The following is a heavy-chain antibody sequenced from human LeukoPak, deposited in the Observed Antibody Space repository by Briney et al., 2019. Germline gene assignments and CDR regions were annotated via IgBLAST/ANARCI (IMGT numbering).Heavy chain of an antibody. Sequence: SETLSLTCTVSGGSISSYYWSWIRQPPGKGLEWIGYIYYSGSTNYNPSLKSRVTISVDTSKNQFSLKLSSVTAADTAVYYCARLTMIVTRRGFDPWGQGTLVTVSS. D-gene: IGHD3-22*01. CDR1: GGSISSYY. V-gene: IGHV4-59*12. CDR2: IYYSGST. J-gene: IGHJ5*02. CDR3: ARLTMIVTRRGFDP.